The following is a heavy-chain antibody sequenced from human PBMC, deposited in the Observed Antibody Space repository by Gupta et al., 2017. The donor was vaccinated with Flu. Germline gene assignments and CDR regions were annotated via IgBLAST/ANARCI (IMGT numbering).Heavy chain of an antibody. V-gene: IGHV4-38-2*02. Sequence: QVQLQESGPGLVRPSETLSLTCAVPGYSISSGSYWGWIRQPPGKGLEWIGSIYHSGSTYYNPSLKSRVTISVDTSKNQFSLKLSSVTAADTAVYYCARDSWNYEIYYYGMDVWGQGTTVTVSS. CDR1: GYSISSGSY. CDR3: ARDSWNYEIYYYGMDV. CDR2: IYHSGST. D-gene: IGHD1-7*01. J-gene: IGHJ6*02.